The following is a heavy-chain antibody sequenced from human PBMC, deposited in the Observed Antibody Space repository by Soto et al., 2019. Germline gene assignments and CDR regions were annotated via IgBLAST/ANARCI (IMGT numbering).Heavy chain of an antibody. V-gene: IGHV1-8*01. Sequence: ASVKVSCKASGYTFTSYDINWVRQATGQGLEWMGWMNPNSGNTGYAQKFQGRVTMTRNTSISTAYMELSSLRSEDTAVYYCARGSRPIYDYIWGSYRYGRWFDPWGQGTLVTVSS. CDR2: MNPNSGNT. CDR1: GYTFTSYD. J-gene: IGHJ5*02. D-gene: IGHD3-16*02. CDR3: ARGSRPIYDYIWGSYRYGRWFDP.